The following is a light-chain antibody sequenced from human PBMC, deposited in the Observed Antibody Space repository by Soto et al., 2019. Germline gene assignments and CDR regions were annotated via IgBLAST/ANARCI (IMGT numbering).Light chain of an antibody. CDR1: QSVSSN. Sequence: IVRTQSPATLSVSPGERATLSCRASQSVSSNLAWYQQKPGQAPRLLIYGASTRATGIPAWFSGSGSGTEFTLTISSLQSEDFAVYYCQQYNNWPKTFGQGTKVDIK. V-gene: IGKV3-15*01. J-gene: IGKJ1*01. CDR3: QQYNNWPKT. CDR2: GAS.